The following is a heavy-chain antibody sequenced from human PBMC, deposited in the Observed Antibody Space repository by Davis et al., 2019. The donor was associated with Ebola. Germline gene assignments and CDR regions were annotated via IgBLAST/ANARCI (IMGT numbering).Heavy chain of an antibody. Sequence: PSETLSLTCTVSGVSITTYFWSWIRQPPGKGLECVGYIHHGGSANSNPSLKSRVTFSIDTSKSQVSLKLTSVTAADTAVYYCARDTRPCGGDCYDDTFDMWGQGTMVIVSS. CDR2: IHHGGSA. V-gene: IGHV4-59*12. D-gene: IGHD2-21*01. J-gene: IGHJ3*02. CDR3: ARDTRPCGGDCYDDTFDM. CDR1: GVSITTYF.